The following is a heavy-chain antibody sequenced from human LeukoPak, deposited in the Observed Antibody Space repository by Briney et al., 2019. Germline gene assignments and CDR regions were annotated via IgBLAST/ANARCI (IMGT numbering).Heavy chain of an antibody. CDR1: GFILDSYA. V-gene: IGHV3-43*02. D-gene: IGHD6-19*01. CDR2: ISGDGGST. Sequence: GGSLRLSCAAPGFILDSYAIHWVRQAPGKGLEWVSRISGDGGSTFYADSVRGRFTISRDNTRKSLSLQMSSLRSEDTALYYCARESETSGWYDYWGQGTLVTVSS. CDR3: ARESETSGWYDY. J-gene: IGHJ4*02.